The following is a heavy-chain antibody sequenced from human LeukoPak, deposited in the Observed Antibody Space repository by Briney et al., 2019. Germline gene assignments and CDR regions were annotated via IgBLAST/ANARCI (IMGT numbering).Heavy chain of an antibody. CDR3: ARGHRQTWGDSPFGY. J-gene: IGHJ4*02. Sequence: SVKVPCKASGGTFSSYAINWVRQAPGQGLEWMGRIIPILGIGNYAQKFQGRVTITADKSTSTAYMELSSLRSEDTAVYYCARGHRQTWGDSPFGYWGQGTLVTVSS. D-gene: IGHD2-21*02. CDR1: GGTFSSYA. V-gene: IGHV1-69*04. CDR2: IIPILGIG.